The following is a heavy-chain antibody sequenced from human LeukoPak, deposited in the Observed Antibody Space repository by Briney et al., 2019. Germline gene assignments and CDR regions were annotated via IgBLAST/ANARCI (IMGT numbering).Heavy chain of an antibody. Sequence: ASVKVSCKASGHTFTSYDINWVRQATGQGLEWMGWMSPNSGNTGYAQKFQGRVTMTRNTSISTAYVELSSLRSEDTAVYYCARGPPNWGFDYWGQGTLVTVSS. V-gene: IGHV1-8*01. CDR1: GHTFTSYD. CDR3: ARGPPNWGFDY. J-gene: IGHJ4*02. CDR2: MSPNSGNT. D-gene: IGHD7-27*01.